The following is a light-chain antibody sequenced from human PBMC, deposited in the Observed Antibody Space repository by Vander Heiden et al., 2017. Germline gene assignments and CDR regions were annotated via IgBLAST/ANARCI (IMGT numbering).Light chain of an antibody. CDR1: QSVSSSY. J-gene: IGKJ2*01. V-gene: IGKV3-20*01. Sequence: VLPQSPGALSLSPGERATLSCRASQSVSSSYLSCYQQKPGQAPMLLIYAASIRATGIPDRFSGSGSGTDFTLTISRLAPEDFAVYYCQQYGSSPYTFGQGTKLEIK. CDR2: AAS. CDR3: QQYGSSPYT.